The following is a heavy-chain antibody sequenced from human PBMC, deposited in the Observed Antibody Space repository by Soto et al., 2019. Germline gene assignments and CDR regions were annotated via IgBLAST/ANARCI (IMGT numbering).Heavy chain of an antibody. Sequence: EVQLLESGGGLVQPGGSLRLSCAASGFTFTSSAMTWVRQAPGKGLEWVSAVSGDGYGTYYADSVKGRFTISRDNSKNTLYLQMNSLSAGDTAVYYCAKNFFDTTAYHYWGQGTLVTVSS. D-gene: IGHD3-22*01. CDR1: GFTFTSSA. CDR3: AKNFFDTTAYHY. CDR2: VSGDGYGT. V-gene: IGHV3-23*01. J-gene: IGHJ4*02.